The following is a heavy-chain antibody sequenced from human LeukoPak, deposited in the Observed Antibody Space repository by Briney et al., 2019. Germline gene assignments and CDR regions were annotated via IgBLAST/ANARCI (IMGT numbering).Heavy chain of an antibody. Sequence: PSETLSLTCAVYGGSFSGYYWSWIRQPPGKGLEWIGEINHSGSTNYNPSLKSRVTISVDTSKNQFSLKLSSVTAADTAVYYCARRGGKRGFDYWGQGTLVTVSS. CDR3: ARRGGKRGFDY. CDR1: GGSFSGYY. D-gene: IGHD1-1*01. CDR2: INHSGST. J-gene: IGHJ4*02. V-gene: IGHV4-34*01.